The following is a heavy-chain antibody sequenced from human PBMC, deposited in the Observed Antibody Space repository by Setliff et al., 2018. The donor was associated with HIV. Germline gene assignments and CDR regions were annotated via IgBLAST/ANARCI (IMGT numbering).Heavy chain of an antibody. V-gene: IGHV4-34*01. J-gene: IGHJ5*02. CDR2: INQSETT. D-gene: IGHD6-19*01. CDR3: ARVGRRDGWGRKAVAGWIWFDP. CDR1: GGSFSGYS. Sequence: SETLSLTCAVYGGSFSGYSWNWVRQPPAKGLEWMGEINQSETTNYNPSFKSRVTISLDTSKNQFSLKLTSVTAADTGVYYCARVGRRDGWGRKAVAGWIWFDPWSQGTLVTVSS.